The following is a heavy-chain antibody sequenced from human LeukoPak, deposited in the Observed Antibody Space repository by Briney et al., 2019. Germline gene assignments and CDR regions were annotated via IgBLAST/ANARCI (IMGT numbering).Heavy chain of an antibody. J-gene: IGHJ4*02. CDR1: GYTFISYN. CDR3: ARGVPLGYCTYGVCYPPYYFDY. Sequence: ASVKVSCKASGYTFISYNINWLRQATGQGLEWMGWVNPRSGDAGYLQKFQGRLTITRDSSIDTAYMDLRGLSSEDTAVYYCARGVPLGYCTYGVCYPPYYFDYWGQGTLVTASS. CDR2: VNPRSGDA. D-gene: IGHD2-8*01. V-gene: IGHV1-8*03.